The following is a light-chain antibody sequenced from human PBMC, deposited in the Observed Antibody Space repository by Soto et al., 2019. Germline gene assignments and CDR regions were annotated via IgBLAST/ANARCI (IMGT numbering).Light chain of an antibody. J-gene: IGKJ2*01. Sequence: IQLTQSPSPLSASVGARVTIACRASQAISNFLARYHQTPGKAPKLLIYSASTLQTGVPSRFSGSGSGTDFTLTISSLQPEDFATYDWQQVKSYPYTSGQGTKLEI. CDR3: QQVKSYPYT. CDR1: QAISNF. V-gene: IGKV1-9*01. CDR2: SAS.